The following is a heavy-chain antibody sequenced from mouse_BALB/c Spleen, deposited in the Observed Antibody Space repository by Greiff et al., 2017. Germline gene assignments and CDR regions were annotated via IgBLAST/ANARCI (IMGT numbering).Heavy chain of an antibody. J-gene: IGHJ1*01. CDR2: ISSGGSYT. CDR3: ARHGGGLGRPNWYFDV. CDR1: GFTFSSYG. Sequence: EVMLVESGGGLVKPGGSLKLSCAASGFTFSSYGMSWVRQTPDKRLEWVATISSGGSYTYYPDSVKGRFTISRDNAKNTLYLQMSSLKSEDTAMYYCARHGGGLGRPNWYFDVWGAGTTVTVSS. D-gene: IGHD4-1*01. V-gene: IGHV5-6*03.